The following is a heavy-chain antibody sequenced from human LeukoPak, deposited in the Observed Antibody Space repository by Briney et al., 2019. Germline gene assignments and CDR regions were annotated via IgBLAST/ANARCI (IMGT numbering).Heavy chain of an antibody. CDR2: ISYTGTT. D-gene: IGHD6-19*01. V-gene: IGHV4-39*07. Sequence: SETLSLTCIVSGGSINNNDYFWGWIRQPPGKGLEWIGSISYTGTTDYNPSLKSRVTISIDTSKTQFSLKVNSVTAADTAVYYCARYSSGSLGYYYGMDVWGQGTTVTVSS. CDR3: ARYSSGSLGYYYGMDV. CDR1: GGSINNNDYF. J-gene: IGHJ6*02.